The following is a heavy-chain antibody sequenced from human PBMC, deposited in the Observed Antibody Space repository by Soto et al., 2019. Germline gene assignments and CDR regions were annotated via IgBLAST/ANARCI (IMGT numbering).Heavy chain of an antibody. CDR2: ISAYNANT. CDR3: ARDSDEGGYYYYYYMDV. Sequence: ASVKVSCQASVYTFTIYGISWVRQAPGKGLEWMGWISAYNANTNYAQKLQGRVTVTTDTSTSTAYMELRSLRSDDTAVYYCARDSDEGGYYYYYYMDVWGKGTTVTVSS. J-gene: IGHJ6*03. V-gene: IGHV1-18*01. CDR1: VYTFTIYG.